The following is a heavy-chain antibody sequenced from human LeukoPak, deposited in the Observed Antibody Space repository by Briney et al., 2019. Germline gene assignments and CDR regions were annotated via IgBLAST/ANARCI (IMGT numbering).Heavy chain of an antibody. CDR1: GFTFSSYS. CDR3: ARLASVHGLSTAMVPFYYYYYMDV. J-gene: IGHJ6*03. Sequence: GGSLRLSCAASGFTFSSYSMNWVRQAPGKGLEWVSYISSSSSTIYYADSVKGRFTISRHNAKNSLYLQMNSLRAEDTAVYYCARLASVHGLSTAMVPFYYYYYMDVWGKGTTVTVSS. CDR2: ISSSSSTI. V-gene: IGHV3-48*01. D-gene: IGHD5-18*01.